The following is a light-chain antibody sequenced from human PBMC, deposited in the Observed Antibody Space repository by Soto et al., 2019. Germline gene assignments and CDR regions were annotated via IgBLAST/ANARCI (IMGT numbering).Light chain of an antibody. J-gene: IGKJ5*01. CDR1: QSVSTN. V-gene: IGKV3-15*01. CDR3: QQYNDWPPRIT. Sequence: EIVMTQSPATLSVSPGERVTLSCWASQSVSTNLAWYLQKPGQAPRLLIYDASTRATGIPARFSGSGSGTEFTLTISSLQSEDVAVYFCQQYNDWPPRITFAQGTRLEIK. CDR2: DAS.